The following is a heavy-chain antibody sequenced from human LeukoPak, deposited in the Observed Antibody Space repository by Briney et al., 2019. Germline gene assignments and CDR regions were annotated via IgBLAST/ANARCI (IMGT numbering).Heavy chain of an antibody. CDR1: GFSINDNGVA. D-gene: IGHD3-3*01. CDR2: IYWDDDK. J-gene: IGHJ4*02. V-gene: IGHV2-5*02. Sequence: SGPTLVKPTQTLTLTCTFSGFSINDNGVAVGWIRQPPGKALEWLALIYWDDDKRYNPSLESRLTITKGTSENQVVLSLTAIDPVDTGTYYCAHRPPLQLGFWSPSPHPPYFYVWGQGFLVSVSS. CDR3: AHRPPLQLGFWSPSPHPPYFYV.